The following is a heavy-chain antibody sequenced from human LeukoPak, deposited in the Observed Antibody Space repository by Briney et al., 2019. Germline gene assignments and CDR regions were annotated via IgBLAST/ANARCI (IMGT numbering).Heavy chain of an antibody. J-gene: IGHJ4*02. V-gene: IGHV4-39*01. Sequence: SGTLSLTCTVSGGSISSSSYYWGWIRQPPGKGLEWIGSIYYSGSTYYNPSLKSRVTISVDTSKNQFSLKLRPVTAADTAVYYCARYDSGEFDYWGQGTLVIVSS. CDR1: GGSISSSSYY. CDR3: ARYDSGEFDY. D-gene: IGHD3-10*01. CDR2: IYYSGST.